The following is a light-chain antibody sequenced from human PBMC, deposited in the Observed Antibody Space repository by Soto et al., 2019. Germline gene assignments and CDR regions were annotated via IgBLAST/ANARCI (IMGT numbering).Light chain of an antibody. CDR1: QSVGNN. V-gene: IGKV3-15*01. J-gene: IGKJ1*01. Sequence: ESVMTQSPATLSVSPGERATLSCRASQSVGNNLAWFQHKPGQAPRLLIYDASIRATGIPARFSGSGSGTEFTLTISSLQSEDFAVYFCQKYDNWPETLGQGTKVDIK. CDR3: QKYDNWPET. CDR2: DAS.